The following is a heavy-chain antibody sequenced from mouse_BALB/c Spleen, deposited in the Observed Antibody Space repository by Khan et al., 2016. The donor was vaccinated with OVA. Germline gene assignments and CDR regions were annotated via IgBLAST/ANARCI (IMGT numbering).Heavy chain of an antibody. CDR3: ARIKKIVATYLDY. J-gene: IGHJ2*01. V-gene: IGHV1S81*02. Sequence: VQLQQSGAELVKAGASVKMSCKASGYTFTSYWMHWVKQRLGQGLEWFAETNPTNGRTYYNEKFKSKATLTGDKSSSTAYMLLSGQTVEDYAVYYCARIKKIVATYLDYWGQGTTLTVSS. CDR1: GYTFTSYW. D-gene: IGHD1-1*01. CDR2: TNPTNGRT.